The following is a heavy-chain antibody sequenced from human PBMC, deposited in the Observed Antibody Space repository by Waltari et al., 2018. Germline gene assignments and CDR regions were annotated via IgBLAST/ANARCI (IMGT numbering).Heavy chain of an antibody. CDR2: IYTSGST. D-gene: IGHD6-19*01. J-gene: IGHJ6*02. Sequence: QVQLQESGPGLVKPSETLSLTCTVSGGSISSYYWSWIRQPAGKGREWIGRIYTSGSTHDNPPRKSRVTMSVETAKNQLSLKLSSVTAADTAVYYCARGRKGGQWLVPTYYYGMDVWGQGTTVTVSS. CDR1: GGSISSYY. V-gene: IGHV4-4*07. CDR3: ARGRKGGQWLVPTYYYGMDV.